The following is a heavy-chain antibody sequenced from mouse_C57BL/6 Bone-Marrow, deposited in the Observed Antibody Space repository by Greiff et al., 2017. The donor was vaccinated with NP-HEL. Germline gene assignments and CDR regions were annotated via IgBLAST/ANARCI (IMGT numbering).Heavy chain of an antibody. CDR2: INPSTGGT. D-gene: IGHD1-1*01. CDR3: ARSGFITTVVATQGDY. Sequence: VQLKESGPELVKPGASVKISCKASGYSFTGYYMNWVKQSPEKSLEWIGEINPSTGGTTYNQKFKAKATLTVDKSSSTAYMQLKSLTSEDSAVYYCARSGFITTVVATQGDYWGQGTSVTVSS. J-gene: IGHJ4*01. CDR1: GYSFTGYY. V-gene: IGHV1-42*01.